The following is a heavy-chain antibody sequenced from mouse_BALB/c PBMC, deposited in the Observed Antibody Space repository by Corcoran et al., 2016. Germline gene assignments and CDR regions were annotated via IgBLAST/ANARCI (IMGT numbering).Heavy chain of an antibody. Sequence: QVQLQQSGPELVQPGASVKISCKASGYSFTSYYIHWVKQRPGQGLEWIGWIFPGSGNTKYNEKFKGKATLTADTSSSTAYMQLSSLTSEDSAVYFCARRDGSSLMDYWGQGTSVTVSS. D-gene: IGHD1-1*01. V-gene: IGHV1-66*01. CDR3: ARRDGSSLMDY. CDR1: GYSFTSYY. J-gene: IGHJ4*01. CDR2: IFPGSGNT.